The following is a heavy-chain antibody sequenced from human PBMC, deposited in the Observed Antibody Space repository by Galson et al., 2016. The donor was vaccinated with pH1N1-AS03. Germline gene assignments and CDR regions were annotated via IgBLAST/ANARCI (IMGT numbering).Heavy chain of an antibody. CDR3: ARAFEEYLLRDYSSVFDS. Sequence: SVKVSCKASGYTFSNYGITWVRQAPGQGLQWMGWIKNNNDNTIYGQNFQGRVTLTTDPSTNTAYMELKNLRSDDTGVYYCARAFEEYLLRDYSSVFDSWGQGILVTVSS. V-gene: IGHV1-18*01. J-gene: IGHJ4*02. CDR2: IKNNNDNT. CDR1: GYTFSNYG. D-gene: IGHD2/OR15-2a*01.